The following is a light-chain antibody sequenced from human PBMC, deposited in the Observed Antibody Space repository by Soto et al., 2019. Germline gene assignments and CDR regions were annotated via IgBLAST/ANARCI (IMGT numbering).Light chain of an antibody. CDR1: QSVSSY. V-gene: IGKV3-11*01. CDR2: DAS. CDR3: QQRSNWPPYT. J-gene: IGKJ2*01. Sequence: EIVLTQSPATLSLSPGERATLSCRASQSVSSYLAWYQQKPGQAPRLLIYDASNRATGIPARFSGSGYGTDFTLTISSLDPEDFAVYYCQQRSNWPPYTFGQGTKLDIK.